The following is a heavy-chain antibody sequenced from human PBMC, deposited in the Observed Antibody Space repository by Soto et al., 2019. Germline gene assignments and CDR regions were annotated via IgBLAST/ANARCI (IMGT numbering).Heavy chain of an antibody. CDR1: GGSISGHS. J-gene: IGHJ4*02. V-gene: IGHV4-59*11. Sequence: SENLSLTCAVSGGSISGHSWTCIRQPPGKGLEWIGYIYYSGTTNYNSSFRSRVTMSVDMSKNQVSLKLSSVTAADTAVYYCDRPDDNNWAFWCLCGQGSLVTGSS. D-gene: IGHD2-8*02. CDR3: DRPDDNNWAFWCL. CDR2: IYYSGTT.